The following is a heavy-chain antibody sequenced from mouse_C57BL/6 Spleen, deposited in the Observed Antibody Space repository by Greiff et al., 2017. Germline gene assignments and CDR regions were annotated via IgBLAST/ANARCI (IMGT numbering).Heavy chain of an antibody. Sequence: VQLQQSGPELVKPGASVKISCKASGYTFTDYYMNWVKQSHGKSLEWIGDINPNNGGTSYNQKFKGKATLTVDKSSSTAYMELRSLTSEDSAVYYCARTIYDYPDYWGQGTTLTVSS. CDR1: GYTFTDYY. D-gene: IGHD2-4*01. CDR2: INPNNGGT. J-gene: IGHJ2*01. V-gene: IGHV1-26*01. CDR3: ARTIYDYPDY.